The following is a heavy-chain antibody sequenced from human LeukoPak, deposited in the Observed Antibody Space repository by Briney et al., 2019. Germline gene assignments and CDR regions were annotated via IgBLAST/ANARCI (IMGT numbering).Heavy chain of an antibody. D-gene: IGHD6-19*01. V-gene: IGHV6-1*01. CDR1: GDSVSSNSAA. J-gene: IGHJ4*02. CDR2: TYYRSKWYN. Sequence: KISQTLSLTCAISGDSVSSNSAAWNWIRQSPSRGLEWLVRTYYRSKWYNDYALSVKSRISINPDTSKKQSSLQLNSVTPEDTAVYYCARSYSSGWDFESWGQGTLVTVSS. CDR3: ARSYSSGWDFES.